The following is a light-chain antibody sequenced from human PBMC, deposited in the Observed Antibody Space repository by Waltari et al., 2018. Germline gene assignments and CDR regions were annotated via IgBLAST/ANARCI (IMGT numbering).Light chain of an antibody. J-gene: IGKJ1*01. Sequence: EIVLTQSPATLSLSPGERATLSCRASQSISSSLAWYQQKPGQAPRLLIYDASNRATGIPARFSGSGSGTDFTLTISSLEPEDFAIYYYQQRSNWPPAFGQGTKVEI. V-gene: IGKV3-11*01. CDR2: DAS. CDR3: QQRSNWPPA. CDR1: QSISSS.